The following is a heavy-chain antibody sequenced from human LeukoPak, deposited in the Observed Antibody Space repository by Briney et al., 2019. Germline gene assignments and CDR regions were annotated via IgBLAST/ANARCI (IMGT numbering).Heavy chain of an antibody. CDR1: GGSFSGYY. V-gene: IGHV4-34*01. J-gene: IGHJ1*01. D-gene: IGHD6-19*01. Sequence: PSETLSLTCAVYGGSFSGYYWSWIRQPPGKGLEWIGEINHSGSTNYNPSLKSRVTISVDTSKNQFSLKLSSVTAADTAVYYCARRRRYSSGPGYFQHWGQGTLVTVSS. CDR2: INHSGST. CDR3: ARRRRYSSGPGYFQH.